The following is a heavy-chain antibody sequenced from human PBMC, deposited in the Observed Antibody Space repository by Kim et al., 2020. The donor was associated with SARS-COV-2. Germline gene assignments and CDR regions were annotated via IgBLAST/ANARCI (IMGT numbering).Heavy chain of an antibody. CDR1: GGSISSSNW. V-gene: IGHV4-4*02. CDR3: ARRYSSSWTTYIDY. J-gene: IGHJ4*02. D-gene: IGHD6-13*01. Sequence: SETLSLTCAVSGGSISSSNWWSCVRQPPGTGLEWIGEIYHSGSTTYNPSLQSRVTITVDKTKNQFSLKLSSVTAADTAVYYCARRYSSSWTTYIDYWGQGTLVTVSS. CDR2: IYHSGST.